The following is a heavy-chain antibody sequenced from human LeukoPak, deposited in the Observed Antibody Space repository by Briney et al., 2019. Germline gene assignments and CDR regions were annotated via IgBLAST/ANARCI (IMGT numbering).Heavy chain of an antibody. J-gene: IGHJ3*02. D-gene: IGHD3-22*01. CDR2: IRSKANSYAT. V-gene: IGHV3-73*01. Sequence: GGSLRLSCAASGFTFSGSAMHWVRQASGKGLEWVGCIRSKANSYATAYAASGKFRFSIARDDSTKSAYMQMISAKTEDMAVYYCTTSGRDYYDSIGYYFGAFDIWGKGTMVTVSS. CDR1: GFTFSGSA. CDR3: TTSGRDYYDSIGYYFGAFDI.